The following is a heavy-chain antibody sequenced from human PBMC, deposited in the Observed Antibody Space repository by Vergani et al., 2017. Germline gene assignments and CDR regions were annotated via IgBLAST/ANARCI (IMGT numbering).Heavy chain of an antibody. CDR1: GGSISSYY. V-gene: IGHV4-4*08. J-gene: IGHJ4*02. Sequence: QVQLQESGPGLVKPSETLSLTCTVSGGSISSYYWSWIRQPPGKGLEWIGYIYTSGSTNYNPSLKSRVTISVDTSKNQFSLKLSSVTAADTAVYYCARDRVTYYYGSGSYWDFDYWGQGTLVTVSS. CDR2: IYTSGST. CDR3: ARDRVTYYYGSGSYWDFDY. D-gene: IGHD3-10*01.